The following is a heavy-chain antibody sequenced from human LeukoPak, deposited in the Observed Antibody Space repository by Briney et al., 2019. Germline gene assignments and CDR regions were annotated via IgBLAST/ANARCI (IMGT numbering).Heavy chain of an antibody. D-gene: IGHD3-22*01. CDR3: ARDMYYDSSGYYYGTFAY. CDR1: GFTFSDYY. CDR2: ISSSGSTI. Sequence: GGSLRLSCAASGFTFSDYYMSWIRQAPGKGLEWVSYISSSGSTIYYADSVKGRFTISRDNAKNSLYLQMNSLRAEDTAVYYCARDMYYDSSGYYYGTFAYWGQGTLVTVSS. V-gene: IGHV3-11*04. J-gene: IGHJ4*02.